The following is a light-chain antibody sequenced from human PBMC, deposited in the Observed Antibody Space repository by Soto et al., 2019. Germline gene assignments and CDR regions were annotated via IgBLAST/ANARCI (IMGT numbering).Light chain of an antibody. Sequence: IQLTQSPSTLSASLGDRVTITCRGSQSISSWLAWYQQKPGKAPKLLIYDASSLESGVPSRFSGSGSGTEFTLTISSLQTDDFATYYCKQYNSYPLTFGGGTKVDIK. J-gene: IGKJ4*01. V-gene: IGKV1-5*01. CDR2: DAS. CDR1: QSISSW. CDR3: KQYNSYPLT.